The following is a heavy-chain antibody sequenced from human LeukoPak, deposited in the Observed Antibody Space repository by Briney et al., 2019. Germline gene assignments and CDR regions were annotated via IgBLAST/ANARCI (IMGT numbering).Heavy chain of an antibody. V-gene: IGHV3-23*01. D-gene: IGHD3-16*01. CDR2: INSSGGK. CDR3: AILGGDYSTN. Sequence: GSLRLSCAASGFTFSSFAMSWVRQAPGKGLEWVTTINSSGGKNYAESVKGRFTISRDNSKNSLYLQMNSLRTEDTALYYCAILGGDYSTNWGQGTLVTVSS. CDR1: GFTFSSFA. J-gene: IGHJ4*02.